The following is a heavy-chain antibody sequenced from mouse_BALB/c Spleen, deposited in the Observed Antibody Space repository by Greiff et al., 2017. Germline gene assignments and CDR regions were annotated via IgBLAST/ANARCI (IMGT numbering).Heavy chain of an antibody. D-gene: IGHD1-1*01. J-gene: IGHJ4*01. V-gene: IGHV5-17*02. CDR2: ISSGSSTI. Sequence: EVKLVESGGGLVQPGGSRKLSCAASGFTFSSFGMHWVRQAPEKGLEWVAYISSGSSTIYYADTVKGRFTISRDNPKNTLFLQMTSLRSEDTAMYYCARGVGDYYAMDYWGQGTSVTVSS. CDR1: GFTFSSFG. CDR3: ARGVGDYYAMDY.